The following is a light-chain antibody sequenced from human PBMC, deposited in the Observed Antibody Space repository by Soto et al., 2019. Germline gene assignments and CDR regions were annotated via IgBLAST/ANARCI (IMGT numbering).Light chain of an antibody. V-gene: IGKV1-39*01. J-gene: IGKJ5*01. CDR3: QQSYTTPIT. CDR2: AAS. Sequence: DIQIAQSPSSLSAFVGDRVTITCRASQSISSYLNWYQQKPGKAPKVLMYAASSLQSGVPSRFSGSGSGTDFTLTISSLQPEDFATYYCQQSYTTPITFGQGTRLEIK. CDR1: QSISSY.